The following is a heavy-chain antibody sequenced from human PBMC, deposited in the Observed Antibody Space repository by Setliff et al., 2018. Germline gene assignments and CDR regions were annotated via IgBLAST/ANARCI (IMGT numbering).Heavy chain of an antibody. CDR2: IYTSGGT. J-gene: IGHJ6*02. CDR1: GGSISSGSYY. D-gene: IGHD5-18*01. Sequence: SETLSLTCTVSGGSISSGSYYWSWIRQPAGKGLEWIGRIYTSGGTNYNPSLKSRVTISVDTSKNQFSLKLSSVTAADTAVYYCARGRGYSYGSTFHYYYGMDVWGQGTTVTVSS. CDR3: ARGRGYSYGSTFHYYYGMDV. V-gene: IGHV4-61*02.